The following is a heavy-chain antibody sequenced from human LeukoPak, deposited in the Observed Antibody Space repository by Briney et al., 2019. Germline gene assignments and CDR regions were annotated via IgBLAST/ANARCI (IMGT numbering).Heavy chain of an antibody. D-gene: IGHD3-22*01. CDR3: ARRAGSYYDSSDYYYVTGDWFDP. J-gene: IGHJ5*02. CDR2: IYYSGST. CDR1: GGSISSYY. Sequence: SETLSLTCTVSGGSISSYYWSWIRQPPGKGLEWIGYIYYSGSTNYNPSLKSRVTISVDTSKNQFSLKLSSVTAADTAVYYCARRAGSYYDSSDYYYVTGDWFDPWGQGTLVTVSS. V-gene: IGHV4-59*08.